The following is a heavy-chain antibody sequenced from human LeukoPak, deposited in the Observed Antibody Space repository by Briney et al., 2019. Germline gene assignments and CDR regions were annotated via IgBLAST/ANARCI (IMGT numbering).Heavy chain of an antibody. D-gene: IGHD2-21*02. CDR3: TRVTAYYDYGMDV. CDR2: IKSKSDYGTT. V-gene: IGHV3-15*01. CDR1: GFTFSNAW. Sequence: MPGGSLRLSCAASGFTFSNAWMSWVRQAPGKGLEWVGRIKSKSDYGTTDYAATVKGRFTISRDDSKNTLYLQMNSLKTEDTAMYYCTRVTAYYDYGMDVWGQGTTVTVSS. J-gene: IGHJ6*02.